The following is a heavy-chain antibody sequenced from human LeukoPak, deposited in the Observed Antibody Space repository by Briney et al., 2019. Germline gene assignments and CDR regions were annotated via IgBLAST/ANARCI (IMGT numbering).Heavy chain of an antibody. D-gene: IGHD1-26*01. Sequence: PSETLSLTCTVSGGSISSSNYYWGWIRQPPGKGLEWIGSIYYSGSTYYNPSLKSRVTISVDTSKNQFSLKLSSVTAADTAVYYCARRGILHHRGDHWGQGTLVTVSS. CDR1: GGSISSSNYY. CDR3: ARRGILHHRGDH. CDR2: IYYSGST. V-gene: IGHV4-39*01. J-gene: IGHJ4*02.